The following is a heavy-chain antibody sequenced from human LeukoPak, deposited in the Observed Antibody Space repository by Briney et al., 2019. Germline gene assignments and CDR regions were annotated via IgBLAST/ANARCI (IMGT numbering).Heavy chain of an antibody. J-gene: IGHJ6*03. CDR2: IYYSGST. CDR1: GFSISSYY. CDR3: ARETSQKGAHYMDV. V-gene: IGHV4-59*01. D-gene: IGHD3-16*01. Sequence: SETLSLTCTVSGFSISSYYWSWIRQPPGKGLEWIGYIYYSGSTNYNPSLKSRVNISVDKSKNQFSLKLSSVTAADTAVYYCARETSQKGAHYMDVWGKGTTVTISS.